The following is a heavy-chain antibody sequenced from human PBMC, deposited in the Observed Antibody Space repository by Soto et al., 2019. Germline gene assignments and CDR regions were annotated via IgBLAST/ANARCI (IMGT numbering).Heavy chain of an antibody. D-gene: IGHD3-22*01. Sequence: SETLSLTCTVSGDSISTYYWSWIRQPPGRGLEWIAYIYYTGNTYYNPSLKSRVTISMDTSKNQFSLKLSSVTAADTAVYYCARYYYDSSGYYYGWFDPWGQGTLVTVSS. V-gene: IGHV4-59*01. CDR2: IYYTGNT. CDR3: ARYYYDSSGYYYGWFDP. J-gene: IGHJ5*02. CDR1: GDSISTYY.